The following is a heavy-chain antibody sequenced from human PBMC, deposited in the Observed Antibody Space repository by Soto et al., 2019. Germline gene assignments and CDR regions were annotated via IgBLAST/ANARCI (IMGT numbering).Heavy chain of an antibody. D-gene: IGHD2-2*01. CDR1: GGSISSYY. J-gene: IGHJ5*02. Sequence: PSETLSLTCTVSGGSISSYYWSWIRQPAGKGLEWIGRIYTSGSTNYNPSLKSRVTMSVDTSKNQFSLKLSSVTAADTAVYYCARAWKDCSSTRCYWLQANDNWLDPCGQGPLVTVSS. CDR2: IYTSGST. CDR3: ARAWKDCSSTRCYWLQANDNWLDP. V-gene: IGHV4-4*07.